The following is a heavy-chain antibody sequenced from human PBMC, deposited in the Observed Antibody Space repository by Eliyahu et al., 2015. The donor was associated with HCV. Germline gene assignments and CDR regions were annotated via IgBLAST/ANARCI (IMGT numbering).Heavy chain of an antibody. V-gene: IGHV3-23*01. CDR2: ISGSGGTT. D-gene: IGHD2-2*01. J-gene: IGHJ4*02. CDR1: GFTFXXYA. Sequence: EVQLLESXGGLVQPGFSLRLSCAASGFTFXXYAMTWVRQAPGKGLEWISAISGSGGTTYYADSVKGRFTISRDNSENTLYLQLNSLRAEDTAVYYCAKGGPSYCSSTNCPNDYWGQGTLVSVSS. CDR3: AKGGPSYCSSTNCPNDY.